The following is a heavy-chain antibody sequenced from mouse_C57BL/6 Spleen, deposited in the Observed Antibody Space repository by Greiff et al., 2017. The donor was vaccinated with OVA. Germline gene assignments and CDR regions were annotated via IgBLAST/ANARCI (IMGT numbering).Heavy chain of an antibody. J-gene: IGHJ4*01. Sequence: QVQLQQPGAELVKPGASVKLSCKASGYTFTSYWMQWVKQRPGQGLEWIGEIDPSDSYTNYHQKFKGKATLTVDTSSSTACMQLSSLTSEDSAVYYCARYSIYYYGSSYDMDYWGQGTSVTVSA. CDR3: ARYSIYYYGSSYDMDY. CDR1: GYTFTSYW. D-gene: IGHD1-1*01. CDR2: IDPSDSYT. V-gene: IGHV1-50*01.